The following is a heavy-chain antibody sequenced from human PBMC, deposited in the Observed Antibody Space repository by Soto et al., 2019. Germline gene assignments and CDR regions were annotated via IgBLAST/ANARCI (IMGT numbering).Heavy chain of an antibody. CDR3: ARLIVVVTRLFDP. CDR1: GGSISSGDYY. Sequence: SETLSLTCTVSGGSISSGDYYWSWIRQPPGKGLEWIGYIYYSGSTYYNPSLKSRVTISVDTSKNQFSLKLSSVTAADTAVYYCARLIVVVTRLFDPWGQGTLVTVSS. CDR2: IYYSGST. J-gene: IGHJ5*02. D-gene: IGHD2-21*02. V-gene: IGHV4-30-4*01.